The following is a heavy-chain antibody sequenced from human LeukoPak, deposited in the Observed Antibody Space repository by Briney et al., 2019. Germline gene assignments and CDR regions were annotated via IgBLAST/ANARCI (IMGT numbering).Heavy chain of an antibody. Sequence: GESLKISCKGSGYSFTTHRIGWVRQMPGKGLEWMGIIYPDDSNTRYSPSFQGQVTLSADKSINTAYLQWSSLRASDTAMYYCARLEEDLTLGVAGYWFVPWGQGTLVTVS. D-gene: IGHD3-16*01. CDR3: ARLEEDLTLGVAGYWFVP. V-gene: IGHV5-51*01. J-gene: IGHJ5*02. CDR2: IYPDDSNT. CDR1: GYSFTTHR.